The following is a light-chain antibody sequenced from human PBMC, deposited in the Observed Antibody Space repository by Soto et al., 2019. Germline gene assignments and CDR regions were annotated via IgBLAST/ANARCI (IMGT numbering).Light chain of an antibody. J-gene: IGKJ1*01. Sequence: DIQMTQSPSTLSASVGDRVTIACRASQSISDWLAWYQQKPGQAPKFLIYKASNLESGVPSRFSGSGSGTEFTLTISSLQPDDFATYYCQQYDTYPTTFGHGTKVEIK. CDR2: KAS. V-gene: IGKV1-5*03. CDR3: QQYDTYPTT. CDR1: QSISDW.